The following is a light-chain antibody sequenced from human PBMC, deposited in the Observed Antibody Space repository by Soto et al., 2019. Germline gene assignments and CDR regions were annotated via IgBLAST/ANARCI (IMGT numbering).Light chain of an antibody. CDR2: GVS. V-gene: IGLV2-14*01. CDR1: SSDIGSYNY. CDR3: ISYTGRSTSDV. J-gene: IGLJ1*01. Sequence: QSVLTHPASVSGSPGQSITISFSGTSSDIGSYNYVAWYQQFPGKTPKILIYGVSNRPSGVSSRFSVSKSGNTASLTISGLQAEEEADYYCISYTGRSTSDVFGSATNVTVL.